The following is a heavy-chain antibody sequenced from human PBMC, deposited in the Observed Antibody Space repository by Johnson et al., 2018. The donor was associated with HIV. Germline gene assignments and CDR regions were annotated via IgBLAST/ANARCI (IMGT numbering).Heavy chain of an antibody. Sequence: QVQLVESGGGVVQPGRSLRLSCAASGFTFSSYGMHWVRQAPVKGLEWVAVISYDGSNKYYADSVKGRFTISRDNSKNTLYLQMNSLRAEDTAVYYCAKEYSSPYGDYDGDAFDIWGQGTMVTVSS. J-gene: IGHJ3*02. V-gene: IGHV3-30*18. D-gene: IGHD4-17*01. CDR2: ISYDGSNK. CDR3: AKEYSSPYGDYDGDAFDI. CDR1: GFTFSSYG.